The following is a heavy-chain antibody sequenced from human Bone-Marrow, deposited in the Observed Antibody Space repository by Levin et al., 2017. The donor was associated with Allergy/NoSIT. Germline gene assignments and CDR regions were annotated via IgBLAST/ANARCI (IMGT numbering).Heavy chain of an antibody. CDR3: ATAPHADTGGYGQFDP. J-gene: IGHJ5*02. CDR2: INLNTLDT. Sequence: GASVKVSCQASGYTFTGYHFHWVRQAPGQGLEWMGWINLNTLDTRSTEKFQGRVTMTWDTSITTAFMELSSLRSDDTALYFCATAPHADTGGYGQFDPWGQGTLVTVSS. V-gene: IGHV1-2*02. D-gene: IGHD2-8*02. CDR1: GYTFTGYH.